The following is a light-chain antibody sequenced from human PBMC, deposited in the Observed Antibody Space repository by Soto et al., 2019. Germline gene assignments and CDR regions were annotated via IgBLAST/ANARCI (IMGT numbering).Light chain of an antibody. V-gene: IGKV3-20*01. J-gene: IGKJ5*01. Sequence: VNLSLSPGARTNISCRASQSVSSYLAWYQQKPGQDPRLLIYDESNRATGIPARFSCSGSGTDFTLSVCGLGLDDVAVYCCELYGSSITVCQVARLEIK. CDR2: DES. CDR1: QSVSSY. CDR3: ELYGSSIT.